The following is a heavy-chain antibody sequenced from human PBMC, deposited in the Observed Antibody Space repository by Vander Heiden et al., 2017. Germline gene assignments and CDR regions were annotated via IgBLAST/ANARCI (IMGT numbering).Heavy chain of an antibody. D-gene: IGHD3-22*01. Sequence: QVQLQESGPGLVTPSETLSLTCTVSAGPISGYYWTWIRQPAGRGLEWIGRIYSSGSTNYYPSLKSRVTMSLDTSKNQFSLKVNSVTAADTAVYYCARGVYESSGYYLDFWSPGTLVTVSS. V-gene: IGHV4-4*07. J-gene: IGHJ4*02. CDR3: ARGVYESSGYYLDF. CDR1: AGPISGYY. CDR2: IYSSGST.